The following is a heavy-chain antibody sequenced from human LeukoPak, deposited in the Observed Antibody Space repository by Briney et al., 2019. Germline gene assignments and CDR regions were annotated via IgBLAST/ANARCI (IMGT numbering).Heavy chain of an antibody. CDR1: GFTFSSYW. Sequence: GGSLRLSCAASGFTFSSYWMSWVRQAPGKGLEWVANIKQDGSEKYYVASVKGRFTISRDNAKNSLYLQVNSLRAEDTAVYYCARDWPPNWFDPWGQGTLVTVSS. V-gene: IGHV3-7*04. J-gene: IGHJ5*02. CDR2: IKQDGSEK. CDR3: ARDWPPNWFDP.